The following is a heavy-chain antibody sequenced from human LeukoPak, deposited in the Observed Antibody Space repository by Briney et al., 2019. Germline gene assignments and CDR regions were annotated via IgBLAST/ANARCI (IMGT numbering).Heavy chain of an antibody. Sequence: SETLSLTCAVSGYSISSGYHWGWIRQPPGKGLEWIGSIYHSGSTYYNPSLKSRVTVSVDTSKNQFSLKLSSVTAADTAVYYCARYCSSTNCYRIFDYWGQGTLVTLSS. V-gene: IGHV4-38-2*01. CDR2: IYHSGST. CDR3: ARYCSSTNCYRIFDY. CDR1: GYSISSGYH. J-gene: IGHJ4*02. D-gene: IGHD2-2*02.